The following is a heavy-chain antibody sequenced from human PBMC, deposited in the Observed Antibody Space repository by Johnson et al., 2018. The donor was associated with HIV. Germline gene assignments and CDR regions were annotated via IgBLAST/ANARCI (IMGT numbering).Heavy chain of an antibody. CDR3: AKGAPYSGSLLGAFDI. J-gene: IGHJ3*02. Sequence: VHLVESGGGVVQPGRSLRLSCAASGFTFSSYAMHWVRQAPGKGLEWVAVISYDGSNKYYADSVKGRFTISRDNSKNTLYLQMNSLRAEDTAVYYCAKGAPYSGSLLGAFDIWGQGTMVTVSS. V-gene: IGHV3-30-3*01. CDR1: GFTFSSYA. D-gene: IGHD1-26*01. CDR2: ISYDGSNK.